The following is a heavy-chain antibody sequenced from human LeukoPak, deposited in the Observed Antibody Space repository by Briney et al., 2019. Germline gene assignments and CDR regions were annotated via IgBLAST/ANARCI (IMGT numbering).Heavy chain of an antibody. CDR2: IIPIFGTA. V-gene: IGHV1-69*13. D-gene: IGHD2-2*01. CDR3: ARSSSTRLINWFDP. J-gene: IGHJ5*02. Sequence: APVKVSCKASGGTFSSYAISWVRQATGQGLEWMGGIIPIFGTANYAQKFQGRVTITADESTSTAHMELSSLRSEDTAVYYCARSSSTRLINWFDPWGQGTLVTVSS. CDR1: GGTFSSYA.